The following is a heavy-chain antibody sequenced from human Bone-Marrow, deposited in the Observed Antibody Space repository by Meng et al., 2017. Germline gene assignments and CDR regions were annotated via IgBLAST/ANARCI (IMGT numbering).Heavy chain of an antibody. J-gene: IGHJ4*02. Sequence: SETLSLTCTVSGGSISSGSYYWSWIRQPAGKGLEWIGRIYTSGSTNYNPSLKSRVTISVDTSKNQFSLKLSSVTAADTAVYYCARFGSSATLFDYWGQGTLVTVSS. CDR3: ARFGSSATLFDY. D-gene: IGHD6-6*01. CDR2: IYTSGST. V-gene: IGHV4-61*02. CDR1: GGSISSGSYY.